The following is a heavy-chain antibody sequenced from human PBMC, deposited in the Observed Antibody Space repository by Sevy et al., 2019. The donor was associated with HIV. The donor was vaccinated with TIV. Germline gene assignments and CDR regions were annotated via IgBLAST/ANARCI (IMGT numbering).Heavy chain of an antibody. CDR1: GFSFSYYG. J-gene: IGHJ6*02. CDR2: ISHDGINE. CDR3: ANAYSGSYSHSYPYALDV. D-gene: IGHD1-26*01. V-gene: IGHV3-30*18. Sequence: GGSLRLSCTGSGFSFSYYGIHWVRQAPGKGLDWVALISHDGINEYYADSVKGRFTISRDNSRNTVYLEMNSLRNEDTAIYFCANAYSGSYSHSYPYALDVWGQGTTVTVSS.